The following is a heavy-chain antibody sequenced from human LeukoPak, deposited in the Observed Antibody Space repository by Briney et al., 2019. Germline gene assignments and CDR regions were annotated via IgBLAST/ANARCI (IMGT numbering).Heavy chain of an antibody. D-gene: IGHD3/OR15-3a*01. CDR3: ARSHSVWTSFDY. Sequence: PSETLSLTWTVSGGSISSYYWSWIRQPPGKGLEWIGYIYYSGSTNYNPSLKSRVTISVDTSKNQFSLKLSSVTAADTAVYYCARSHSVWTSFDYWGQGTLVTVSS. CDR2: IYYSGST. J-gene: IGHJ4*02. V-gene: IGHV4-59*01. CDR1: GGSISSYY.